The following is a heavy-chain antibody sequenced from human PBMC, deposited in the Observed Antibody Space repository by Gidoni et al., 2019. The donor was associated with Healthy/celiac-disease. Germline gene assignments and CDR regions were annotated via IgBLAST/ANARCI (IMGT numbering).Heavy chain of an antibody. CDR2: ISGSGGST. J-gene: IGHJ4*02. V-gene: IGHV3-23*01. Sequence: EVQLLESGGGLVQPGGSLRLSCAASGFTFSSYAMSWVRQAPGKGLELVSAISGSGGSTYYADSVKGRFTISRDNSKNTLYLQMNSLRAEDTAVYYCAKPGYSSGWYPVYYFDYWGQGTLVTVSS. CDR3: AKPGYSSGWYPVYYFDY. CDR1: GFTFSSYA. D-gene: IGHD6-19*01.